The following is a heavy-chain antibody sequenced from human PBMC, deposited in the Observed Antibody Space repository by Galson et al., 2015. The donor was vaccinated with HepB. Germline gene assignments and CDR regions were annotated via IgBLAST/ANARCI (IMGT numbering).Heavy chain of an antibody. D-gene: IGHD3-16*01. CDR2: ISSSGSTI. Sequence: SLRLSCAASGFTFSDYYMSWIRQAPGKRLEWVSYISSSGSTIYYADSVKGRFTISRDNAKNSLYLQMNSLRAEDTAVYYCARSPRGGYDAPYWGPGTLVPVSS. J-gene: IGHJ4*01. CDR1: GFTFSDYY. V-gene: IGHV3-11*01. CDR3: ARSPRGGYDAPY.